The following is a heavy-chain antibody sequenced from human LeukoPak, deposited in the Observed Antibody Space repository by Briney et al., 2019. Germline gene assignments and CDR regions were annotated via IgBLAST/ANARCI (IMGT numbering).Heavy chain of an antibody. V-gene: IGHV4-39*07. CDR2: IYYSGST. CDR1: GGSISSSSYY. Sequence: SETLSLTCTVSGGSISSSSYYWGWIRQPPGKGLEWIGSIYYSGSTYYNPSLKSRVTISVDTSKNQFSLKLSSVTAADTAVYYCARDGSGYRGYFDYWGQGTLVTVSS. D-gene: IGHD5-12*01. J-gene: IGHJ4*02. CDR3: ARDGSGYRGYFDY.